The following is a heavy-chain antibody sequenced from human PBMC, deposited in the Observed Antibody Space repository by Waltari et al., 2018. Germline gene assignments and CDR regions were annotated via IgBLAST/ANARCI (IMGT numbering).Heavy chain of an antibody. CDR3: ARHGGVATNDDYYYYGMDV. D-gene: IGHD5-12*01. V-gene: IGHV4-59*08. Sequence: QVQLQESGPGLVKPSETLSLTCTVSGGSISSYYWSWIRQPPGKVLEWIGDIYFSGSTNNTPDPKGRVTIPVDTSKNTCSLKLSSVTAADTAVYYCARHGGVATNDDYYYYGMDVWGQGTTVTVSS. J-gene: IGHJ6*02. CDR2: IYFSGST. CDR1: GGSISSYY.